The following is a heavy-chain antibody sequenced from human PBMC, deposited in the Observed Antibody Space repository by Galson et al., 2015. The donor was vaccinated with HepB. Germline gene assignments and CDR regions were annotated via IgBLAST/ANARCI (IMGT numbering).Heavy chain of an antibody. V-gene: IGHV3-53*01. CDR3: ASPFCIDGNCYPLWH. Sequence: SLRLSCAASGFIVRTSYMSWVRQAPGKGLEWVSTIYSGGHGYYTDSVKGRFSISRDTNKNTIYLQMNNLGADDTAVYYCASPFCIDGNCYPLWHWGQGTLVIVSS. J-gene: IGHJ4*02. CDR1: GFIVRTSY. CDR2: IYSGGHG. D-gene: IGHD2-15*01.